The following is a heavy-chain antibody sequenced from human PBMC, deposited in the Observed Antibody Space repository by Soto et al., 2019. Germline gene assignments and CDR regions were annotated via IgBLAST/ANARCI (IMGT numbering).Heavy chain of an antibody. Sequence: QAGGSLRLSCAASGFTVSSSHMSWVRKAPGKGLEWVSIIHSGGSTSYADSVRGRFTISSDVSKSTVYLQMNSLRAEDTAVYYCAKRIKPDVLQLLPSARGHTRGNAMDVWGQGTTVTVSS. CDR1: GFTVSSSH. CDR2: IHSGGST. CDR3: AKRIKPDVLQLLPSARGHTRGNAMDV. D-gene: IGHD3-3*01. J-gene: IGHJ6*02. V-gene: IGHV3-53*01.